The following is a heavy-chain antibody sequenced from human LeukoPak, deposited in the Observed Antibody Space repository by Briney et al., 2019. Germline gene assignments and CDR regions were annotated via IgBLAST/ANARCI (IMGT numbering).Heavy chain of an antibody. CDR3: ARQGITGYCSGGSCSKDAFDI. CDR2: LYPVDSDT. V-gene: IGHV5-51*01. CDR1: GYSFTNYW. J-gene: IGHJ3*02. Sequence: GESLKISCKASGYSFTNYWIGWVRQMPGKGLEWTGILYPVDSDTRDSPSFQGRVTMSADKSISTAYLQWTSLQASDTAMYYCARQGITGYCSGGSCSKDAFDIWGQGTMVTVSS. D-gene: IGHD2-15*01.